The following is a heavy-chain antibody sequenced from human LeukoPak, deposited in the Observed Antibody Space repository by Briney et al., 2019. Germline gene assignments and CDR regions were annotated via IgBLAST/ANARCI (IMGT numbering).Heavy chain of an antibody. Sequence: SETLSLTCTVSGGSISGYYWTWIRQPPGKGLEWIGYISYSGSTSSHPSFKSRVTISLDMSKSQFSLKLTSVTAADTAVYYCVRGYSGYPYYLDYWGQGTLVTVSS. D-gene: IGHD5-12*01. CDR1: GGSISGYY. V-gene: IGHV4-59*08. J-gene: IGHJ4*02. CDR2: ISYSGST. CDR3: VRGYSGYPYYLDY.